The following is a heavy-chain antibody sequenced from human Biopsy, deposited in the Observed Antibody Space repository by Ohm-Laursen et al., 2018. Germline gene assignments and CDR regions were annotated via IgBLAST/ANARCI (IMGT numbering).Heavy chain of an antibody. CDR3: ARGPSGVATIG. J-gene: IGHJ4*02. Sequence: SLRLSCTASGFTFSSSWMTWVRQAPGKGLEWVASIKEDGSEKFYVDSVKGRFTISRDNSKNTLYLQMNSLRVEDTAVYYCARGPSGVATIGRGQGTLVTVSS. CDR2: IKEDGSEK. CDR1: GFTFSSSW. V-gene: IGHV3-7*04. D-gene: IGHD5-24*01.